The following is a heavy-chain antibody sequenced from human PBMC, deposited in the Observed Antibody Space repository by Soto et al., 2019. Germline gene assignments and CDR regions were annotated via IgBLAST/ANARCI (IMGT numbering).Heavy chain of an antibody. CDR3: ARSTWPTSLRYFDCLLYERYYDYMDV. Sequence: HVQLVQSGAEVKKPGASVKVCCKASRYTFTRYDINWVRQPTGQGLEWMGWMNPNSCNAGYAQTFQGRVTMTRNTSVSTAYMELSSLRSEDTAVYYCARSTWPTSLRYFDCLLYERYYDYMDVWGKGTTVTVSS. V-gene: IGHV1-8*01. CDR1: RYTFTRYD. D-gene: IGHD3-9*01. J-gene: IGHJ6*03. CDR2: MNPNSCNA.